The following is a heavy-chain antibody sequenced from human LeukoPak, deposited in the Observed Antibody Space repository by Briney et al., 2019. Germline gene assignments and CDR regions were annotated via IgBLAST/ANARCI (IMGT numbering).Heavy chain of an antibody. V-gene: IGHV4-59*01. D-gene: IGHD3-22*01. J-gene: IGHJ3*02. CDR1: GGSISSYY. Sequence: SETLSLTCTVSGGSISSYYWSWIRQPPGKGLEWIGYINYSGSTNYNPSLKSRVTISVDTSKNQFSLRLSSVTAADTAVYYCARGAHDSSGSDAFDIWGQGTMVTVSS. CDR2: INYSGST. CDR3: ARGAHDSSGSDAFDI.